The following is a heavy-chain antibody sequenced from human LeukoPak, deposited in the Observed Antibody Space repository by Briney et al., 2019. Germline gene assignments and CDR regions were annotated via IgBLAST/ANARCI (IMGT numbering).Heavy chain of an antibody. D-gene: IGHD6-13*01. CDR3: ARDGTPFKGIAAPKNYYYYTDV. J-gene: IGHJ6*03. Sequence: ASVKVSCKASGYTFTGYYMHWVRQAPGQGLEWMGWINPNSGGTNYAQKFQGRVTMIRDTSISTAYMELSRLRSDDTAVYYCARDGTPFKGIAAPKNYYYYTDVWGKGTTVTVSS. CDR1: GYTFTGYY. V-gene: IGHV1-2*02. CDR2: INPNSGGT.